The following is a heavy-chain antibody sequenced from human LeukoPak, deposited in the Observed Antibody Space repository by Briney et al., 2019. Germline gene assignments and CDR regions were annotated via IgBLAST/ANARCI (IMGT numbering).Heavy chain of an antibody. J-gene: IGHJ2*01. D-gene: IGHD6-13*01. CDR2: FDPEDGET. V-gene: IGHV1-24*01. Sequence: ASVKVSCKVSGYTLTELSMHWVRQAPGKGLEWMGGFDPEDGETIYAQKFQGRVTMTEDTSTDTAYMELSSLRSEDTAVYFCARWQTDIASTGTVGWYFDLWGRGTLVTVSS. CDR1: GYTLTELS. CDR3: ARWQTDIASTGTVGWYFDL.